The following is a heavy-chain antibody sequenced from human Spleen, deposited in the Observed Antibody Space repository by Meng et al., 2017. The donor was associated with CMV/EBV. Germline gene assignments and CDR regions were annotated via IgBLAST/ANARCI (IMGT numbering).Heavy chain of an antibody. CDR1: GFIFNNYA. D-gene: IGHD1-26*01. CDR3: SRGRTIVTTLGMTRDYFDY. V-gene: IGHV3-23*01. J-gene: IGHJ4*02. Sequence: GGSLRLSCAASGFIFNNYAMTWLRQAPGKGLEWVSSITGSGLNTYYADSVKGRFTISRDNSKNTLFLQMSSLRAEDTALYYCSRGRTIVTTLGMTRDYFDYWGRGTLVTVSS. CDR2: ITGSGLNT.